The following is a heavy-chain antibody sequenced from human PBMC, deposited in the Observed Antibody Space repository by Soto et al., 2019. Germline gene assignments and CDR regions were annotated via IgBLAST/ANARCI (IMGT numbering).Heavy chain of an antibody. V-gene: IGHV1-18*01. CDR2: ISAYNGNT. CDR3: ARSLRIAVYDFWSGSSLDP. CDR1: GYTFTSYG. D-gene: IGHD3-3*01. J-gene: IGHJ5*02. Sequence: ASVKVSCKASGYTFTSYGISWVRQAPGQGLEWMGWISAYNGNTNYAQKLQGRVTITRDTSASTAYMELSSLRSEDTAVYYCARSLRIAVYDFWSGSSLDPWGQGTLVTVSS.